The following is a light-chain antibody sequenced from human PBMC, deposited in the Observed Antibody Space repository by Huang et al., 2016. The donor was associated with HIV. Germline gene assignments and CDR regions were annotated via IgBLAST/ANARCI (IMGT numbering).Light chain of an antibody. CDR3: QQYGSSPGT. CDR1: QSVSSSY. V-gene: IGKV3-20*01. J-gene: IGKJ1*01. CDR2: GAS. Sequence: IVLTQSPGTLSLSPGQRATLSCRASQSVSSSYLAWYQQKPGHPPRLLIYGASSRATGIPDRVSGSGSGTDFTLTISRLEPADYAVYYCQQYGSSPGTFGQGTKVEIK.